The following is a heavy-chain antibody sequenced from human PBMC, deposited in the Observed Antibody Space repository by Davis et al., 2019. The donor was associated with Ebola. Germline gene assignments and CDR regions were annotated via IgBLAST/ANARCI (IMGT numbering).Heavy chain of an antibody. CDR1: GFTFSSYW. V-gene: IGHV3-23*01. Sequence: GGSLRLSCATSGFTFSSYWMHWVRQAPGKGLEWVSAISGSGGSTYYADSVKGRFTISRDNSKNTLYLQMNSLRAEDTAVYYCAKDRGMTTVTTRHYFDYWGQGTLVTVSS. CDR2: ISGSGGST. J-gene: IGHJ4*02. D-gene: IGHD4-11*01. CDR3: AKDRGMTTVTTRHYFDY.